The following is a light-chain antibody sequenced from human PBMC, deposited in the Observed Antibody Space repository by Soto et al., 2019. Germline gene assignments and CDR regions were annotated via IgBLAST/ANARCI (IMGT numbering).Light chain of an antibody. CDR3: LQDYNYPRT. V-gene: IGKV1-6*01. Sequence: ALQMTQSPSSLSASVGDRVTITCRASQGIRNDLNWYQQKPGKAPKLLIYAASSLQSGVPSKFSGSGSGTDFTLTISSLQPEDFATYYCLQDYNYPRTFSQGTKVEIK. J-gene: IGKJ1*01. CDR1: QGIRND. CDR2: AAS.